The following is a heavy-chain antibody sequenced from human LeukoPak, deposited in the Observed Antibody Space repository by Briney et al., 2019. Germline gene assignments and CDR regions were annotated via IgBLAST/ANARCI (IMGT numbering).Heavy chain of an antibody. Sequence: SGGSLRLSCVGSGFTVSSSFMSWVRQPPGKGLEWIGEVYHSGSTSYNPSLKSRVTISVDKSKNHFSLELSSVTAADTAVYFCARTSSSWYFYDNWGQGTLVTVSS. J-gene: IGHJ4*02. CDR2: VYHSGST. CDR1: GFTVSSSF. V-gene: IGHV4-4*01. D-gene: IGHD6-13*01. CDR3: ARTSSSWYFYDN.